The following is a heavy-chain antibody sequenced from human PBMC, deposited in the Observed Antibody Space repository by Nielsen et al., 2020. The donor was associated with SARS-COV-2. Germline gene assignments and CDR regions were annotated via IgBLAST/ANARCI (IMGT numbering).Heavy chain of an antibody. V-gene: IGHV4-39*01. Sequence: SETLSLTCTVSGGSMSNSNYYWGWIRQPPGRGLEWIGGIHYTGSTYYNPPLTSRATISVDTSKKQFSLRLSSVTAADTAVYYCARQSRWLANFDYWGQGTLVTVSS. CDR2: IHYTGST. D-gene: IGHD6-19*01. CDR3: ARQSRWLANFDY. J-gene: IGHJ4*02. CDR1: GGSMSNSNYY.